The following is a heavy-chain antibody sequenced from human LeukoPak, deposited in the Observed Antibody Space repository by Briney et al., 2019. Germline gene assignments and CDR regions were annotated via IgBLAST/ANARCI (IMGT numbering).Heavy chain of an antibody. D-gene: IGHD3-10*01. CDR2: IYYSGST. J-gene: IGHJ4*02. Sequence: SETLSLTCTVSGGSISSYYWSWIRQPPGKALEWIGYIYYSGSTNYNPSLKSRVTISVDTSKNQFSLKLSSVTAADTAVYYCARGPRGVMALDYWGQGTLVTVSS. V-gene: IGHV4-59*12. CDR3: ARGPRGVMALDY. CDR1: GGSISSYY.